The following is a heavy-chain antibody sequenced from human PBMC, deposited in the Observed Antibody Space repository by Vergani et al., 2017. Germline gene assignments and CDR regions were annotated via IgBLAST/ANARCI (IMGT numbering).Heavy chain of an antibody. V-gene: IGHV3-30*18. J-gene: IGHJ3*02. CDR3: AKVAAEVWSGQGAFDI. CDR2: IAYDGSNK. CDR1: GFTFSSYG. Sequence: QVQLVESGGGVVQPGRSLRLSCAASGFTFSSYGMHWVRPPPGKGLEWVAVIAYDGSNKYYADSVKGRFTISRENSKNTLYLQMNSLRAEDTAVYYCAKVAAEVWSGQGAFDIWGQGTMVTVSS. D-gene: IGHD3-3*01.